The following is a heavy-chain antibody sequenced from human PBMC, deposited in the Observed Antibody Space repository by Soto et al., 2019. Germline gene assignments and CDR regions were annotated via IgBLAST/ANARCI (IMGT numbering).Heavy chain of an antibody. V-gene: IGHV2-26*01. Sequence: GSGPTLVNPTQTLTLACTFSGFSLSTSGVGVSWIRQPPGKALEWLAHIFSNDEKSYSTSLKSRLTISKDTSKSQVVLTMTNMDPVDTATYYCARMFCSSTSCYFDPWGQGTLVTVSS. J-gene: IGHJ5*02. CDR3: ARMFCSSTSCYFDP. CDR1: GFSLSTSGVG. D-gene: IGHD2-2*01. CDR2: IFSNDEK.